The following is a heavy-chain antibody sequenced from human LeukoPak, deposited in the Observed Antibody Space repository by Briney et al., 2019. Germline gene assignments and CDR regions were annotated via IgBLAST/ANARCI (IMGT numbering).Heavy chain of an antibody. CDR1: GFTFSSYE. CDR3: ARDGPYYYDSSGYFDY. J-gene: IGHJ4*02. D-gene: IGHD3-22*01. Sequence: TGGSLRLSCAASGFTFSSYEMNWVRRAPGKGLEWVSYISSSGSTIYYADSVKGRFTISRDNAKNSLYLQMNSLRAEDTAVYYCARDGPYYYDSSGYFDYWGQGTLVTVSS. V-gene: IGHV3-48*03. CDR2: ISSSGSTI.